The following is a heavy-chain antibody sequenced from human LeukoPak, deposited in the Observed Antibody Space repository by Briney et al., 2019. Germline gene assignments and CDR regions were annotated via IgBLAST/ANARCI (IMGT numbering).Heavy chain of an antibody. V-gene: IGHV3-30*04. Sequence: PGGSLRLSCAASGFTFSSYAMHWVRQAQGKGLEWVAVISYDGSNKYYADSVKGRFTISRDNSKNTLYLQMSSLRAEDTAVYYCARDQGYYYGSGSQHFDYWGQGTLVTVSS. J-gene: IGHJ4*02. D-gene: IGHD3-10*01. CDR1: GFTFSSYA. CDR2: ISYDGSNK. CDR3: ARDQGYYYGSGSQHFDY.